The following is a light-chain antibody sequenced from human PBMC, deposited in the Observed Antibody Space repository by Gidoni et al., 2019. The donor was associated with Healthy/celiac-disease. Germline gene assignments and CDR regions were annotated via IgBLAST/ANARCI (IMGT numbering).Light chain of an antibody. CDR3: QQYYSYPWT. Sequence: AIRMTQSPSALSASTGDRVTITCRASQGISSNLAWYQQKPGKAPKLLSYSASTLQSGVPSRFSGSGSGTSFTLTIRCLQSEDFATYYCQQYYSYPWTFGQGTKVEIK. J-gene: IGKJ1*01. V-gene: IGKV1-8*01. CDR2: SAS. CDR1: QGISSN.